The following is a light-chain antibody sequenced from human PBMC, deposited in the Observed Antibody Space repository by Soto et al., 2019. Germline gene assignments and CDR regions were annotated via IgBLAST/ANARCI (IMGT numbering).Light chain of an antibody. V-gene: IGKV3-20*01. CDR3: QQYGSSPRT. CDR2: GAS. CDR1: QSVSSDY. Sequence: EIVLTQSPGTLSLSPGQRATLSCRASQSVSSDYLAWFQQKPGQAPRLLIYGASSRATGIPDRFSGGGSGPDFTLTISRLEPEDFAVYYCQQYGSSPRTFGQGTKVEIK. J-gene: IGKJ1*01.